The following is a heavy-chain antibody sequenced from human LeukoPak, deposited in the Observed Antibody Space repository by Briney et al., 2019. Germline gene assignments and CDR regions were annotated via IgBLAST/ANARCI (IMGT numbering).Heavy chain of an antibody. D-gene: IGHD1-20*01. CDR1: GYTFTGYY. CDR2: INPNSGGT. V-gene: IGHV1-2*04. Sequence: ASVKVSCKASGYTFTGYYMHWVRQAPGQGLEWMGWINPNSGGTNYAQKFQGWVTMTRDTSISTAYMELSRLRSDDTAVYYCARDRGDNWNPYNWFDPWGQGTLVTVSS. CDR3: ARDRGDNWNPYNWFDP. J-gene: IGHJ5*02.